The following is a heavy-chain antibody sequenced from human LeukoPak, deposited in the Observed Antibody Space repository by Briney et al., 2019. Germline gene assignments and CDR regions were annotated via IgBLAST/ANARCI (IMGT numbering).Heavy chain of an antibody. D-gene: IGHD6-19*01. J-gene: IGHJ4*02. CDR3: ARDGVGVAVAGTGGY. V-gene: IGHV3-48*01. CDR2: ISSSSSTI. Sequence: GGSLRLSCAASGFTFSAYSMNWVRQAPGKGLEWVSYISSSSSTIYYADSVKGRFTISRDNAKNSLYLQMNSLRAEDTAVYYCARDGVGVAVAGTGGYWGQGTLVTVSS. CDR1: GFTFSAYS.